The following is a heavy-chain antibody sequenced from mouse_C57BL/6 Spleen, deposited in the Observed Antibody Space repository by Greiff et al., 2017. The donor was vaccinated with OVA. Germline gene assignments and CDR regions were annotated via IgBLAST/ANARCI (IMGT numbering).Heavy chain of an antibody. D-gene: IGHD4-1*01. J-gene: IGHJ2*01. Sequence: VQLQESGTELVKPGASGYTFTSYWMHWVKQRPGQGLEWIGNINPSNGGTNYNEKFKSKATLTVDKSSSTAYMQLSSLTSEDSAVYYCARRDWGFDYWGQGTTLTVSS. CDR2: INPSNGGT. CDR1: GYTFTSYW. CDR3: ARRDWGFDY. V-gene: IGHV1-53*01.